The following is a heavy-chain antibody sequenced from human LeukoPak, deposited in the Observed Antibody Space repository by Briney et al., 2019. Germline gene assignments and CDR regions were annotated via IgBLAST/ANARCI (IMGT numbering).Heavy chain of an antibody. V-gene: IGHV4-39*01. CDR1: GGSISSSSYY. J-gene: IGHJ4*02. D-gene: IGHD3-22*01. Sequence: SETLSLTCTVSGGSISSSSYYWGWIRQPPGKGLEWIGSIYYSGSTYYNPSLKSRVTISVDTSKNQFSLKLRSVTAADTAVYYCALGDSGYYYDSRRSDYWGQGTLVTVSS. CDR2: IYYSGST. CDR3: ALGDSGYYYDSRRSDY.